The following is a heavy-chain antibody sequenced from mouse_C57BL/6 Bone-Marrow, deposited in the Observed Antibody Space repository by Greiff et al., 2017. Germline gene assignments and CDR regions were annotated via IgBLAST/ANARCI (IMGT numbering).Heavy chain of an antibody. CDR3: ALYDGDPYSCDY. J-gene: IGHJ2*01. Sequence: QVQLQQPGAELVKPGASVKLSCKASGYTFTSYWMHWVKQRPGQGLEWIGMIHPTSGSTNYNEKFKSKATLTVDKSSSTAYMQLSSLTSEDSAVYDCALYDGDPYSCDYWGQGTPLTVSS. CDR2: IHPTSGST. D-gene: IGHD2-3*01. CDR1: GYTFTSYW. V-gene: IGHV1-64*01.